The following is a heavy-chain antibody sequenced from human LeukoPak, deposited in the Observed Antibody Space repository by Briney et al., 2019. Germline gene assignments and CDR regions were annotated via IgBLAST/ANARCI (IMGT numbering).Heavy chain of an antibody. CDR1: GFTFTTYA. Sequence: GGSLRLSCAASGFTFTTYAMTWVRQAPGKGLVWVSRINSDGSSTSYADSVKGRFTISRDNAKNTLYLQMNSLRAEDTAVYYCARASSGSFDYWGQGTLVTVSS. V-gene: IGHV3-74*01. J-gene: IGHJ4*02. D-gene: IGHD2-15*01. CDR3: ARASSGSFDY. CDR2: INSDGSST.